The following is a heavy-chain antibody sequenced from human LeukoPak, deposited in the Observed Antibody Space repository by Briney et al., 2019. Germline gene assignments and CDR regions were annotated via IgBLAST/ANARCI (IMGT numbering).Heavy chain of an antibody. J-gene: IGHJ6*02. CDR3: ARSYGMGV. CDR1: GFTFSTYW. Sequence: GGSLRLSCAASGFTFSTYWMHCVRQAPRKGPVWVSRINSDGSSTTYADSMKGRFSISRDNAKSTLYLQVNSLRADDAAVYYCARSYGMGVWGQGTTVTVSS. V-gene: IGHV3-74*01. CDR2: INSDGSST.